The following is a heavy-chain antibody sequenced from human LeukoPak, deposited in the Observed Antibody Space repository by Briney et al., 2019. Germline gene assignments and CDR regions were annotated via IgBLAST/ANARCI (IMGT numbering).Heavy chain of an antibody. Sequence: GGSLRLSCEPHGFTFSNYGMHWVRQPPGKGLEWVAVIWYDGSNKYYADSVKGRFTISRDNSKNTLYLQMNSLRAEDTAVYYCARSYQLLSYYGMDVWGQGTTVTVSS. CDR2: IWYDGSNK. CDR3: ARSYQLLSYYGMDV. J-gene: IGHJ6*02. D-gene: IGHD2-2*01. V-gene: IGHV3-33*01. CDR1: GFTFSNYG.